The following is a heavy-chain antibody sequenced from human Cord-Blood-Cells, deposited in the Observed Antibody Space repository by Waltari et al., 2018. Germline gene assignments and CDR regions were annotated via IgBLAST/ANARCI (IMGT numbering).Heavy chain of an antibody. D-gene: IGHD1-26*01. CDR2: ISYDGSNK. CDR1: GCTFSSYA. Sequence: QVQLVESGGGVVQPGRSLRLACAASGCTFSSYAMHWVRQAPGKGLEWVAVISYDGSNKYYADSVKGRFTLSRDNSKNTLYLQMNSLRAEDTAVYYCARDSGYSFDYWGQGTLVTVSS. V-gene: IGHV3-30-3*01. J-gene: IGHJ4*02. CDR3: ARDSGYSFDY.